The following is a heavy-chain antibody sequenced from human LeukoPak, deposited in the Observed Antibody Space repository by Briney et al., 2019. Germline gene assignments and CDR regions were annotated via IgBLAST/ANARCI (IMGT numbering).Heavy chain of an antibody. V-gene: IGHV1-69*04. CDR2: IIPILGIA. Sequence: SVKVSCKASGGTFSSYAISWVRQAPGQGLEWMGRIIPILGIANYAQKFQGRVTITADKSTSTAYMELSSLRSEDTAVYYCASRPQYYYDSSGYSDRVDYWGQGTLVTVSS. D-gene: IGHD3-22*01. J-gene: IGHJ4*02. CDR1: GGTFSSYA. CDR3: ASRPQYYYDSSGYSDRVDY.